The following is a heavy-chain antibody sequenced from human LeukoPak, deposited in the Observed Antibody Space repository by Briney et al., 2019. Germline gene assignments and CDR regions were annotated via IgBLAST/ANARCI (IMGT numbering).Heavy chain of an antibody. V-gene: IGHV3-23*01. CDR3: AKHRRSSLVTTYFDS. CDR2: ISSRGDDT. D-gene: IGHD2-21*02. Sequence: GGSLRLSCTASGFPFSSLAMSWVRQAPGKGLEWVSSISSRGDDTDYADSVKGRFTISRDNSKNTLYLQLNSLRLNDTAIFYCAKHRRSSLVTTYFDSWGQGILVAVSS. J-gene: IGHJ4*02. CDR1: GFPFSSLA.